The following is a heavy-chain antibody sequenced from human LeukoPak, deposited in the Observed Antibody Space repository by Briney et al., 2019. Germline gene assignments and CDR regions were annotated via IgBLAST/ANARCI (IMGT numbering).Heavy chain of an antibody. Sequence: GASVKVSCKASGYTFTSYSISWVRQAPGQGLEWMGWISAYNGNTNYAQKLQGRVTMTTDTPTSTAYMELRSLRSDDTAVYYCACSGSLVHDAFDIWGQGTMVTVSS. V-gene: IGHV1-18*01. CDR1: GYTFTSYS. CDR3: ACSGSLVHDAFDI. J-gene: IGHJ3*02. D-gene: IGHD2-15*01. CDR2: ISAYNGNT.